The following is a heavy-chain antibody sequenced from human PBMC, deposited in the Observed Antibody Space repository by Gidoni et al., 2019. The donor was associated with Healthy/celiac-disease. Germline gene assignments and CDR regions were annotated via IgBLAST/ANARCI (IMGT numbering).Heavy chain of an antibody. Sequence: QVQLVESGGGVVQPGRSLRLSCAASGFTFSSYGMHWVRQAPGKGLEWVAVIWYDGSNKYYADSVKGRFTISRDNSKNTLYLQMNSLRAEDTAVYYCARDHSPGIAAAGDLDYWGQGTLVTVSS. CDR3: ARDHSPGIAAAGDLDY. J-gene: IGHJ4*02. CDR1: GFTFSSYG. V-gene: IGHV3-33*01. D-gene: IGHD6-13*01. CDR2: IWYDGSNK.